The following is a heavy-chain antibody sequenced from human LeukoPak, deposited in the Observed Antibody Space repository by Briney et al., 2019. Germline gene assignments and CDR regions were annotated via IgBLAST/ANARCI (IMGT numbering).Heavy chain of an antibody. CDR3: AREHDYGDYVWYFDY. CDR2: INPNSGGT. CDR1: GYTFTGYY. Sequence: ASVKVSCKASGYTFTGYYMHWVRQAPGQGLEWMGWINPNSGGTNYAQKCQGRVTMTRDTSISTAYMELSRLRSDDTAVYYCAREHDYGDYVWYFDYWGQGTLVTVSS. D-gene: IGHD4-17*01. V-gene: IGHV1-2*02. J-gene: IGHJ4*02.